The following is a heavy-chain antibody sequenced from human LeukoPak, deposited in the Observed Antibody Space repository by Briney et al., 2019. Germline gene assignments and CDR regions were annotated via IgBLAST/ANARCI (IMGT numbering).Heavy chain of an antibody. J-gene: IGHJ4*02. Sequence: GGSLRLSCAASGFTFSSYGMHWVRQAPGKGLEWVAFIRYDGSNKYYADSVKGRFTISRDNSKNTLYLQMNSLRAEDTAVYYCARKDYSTLSRLDHWGQGTLVTVSS. CDR1: GFTFSSYG. V-gene: IGHV3-30*02. CDR3: ARKDYSTLSRLDH. CDR2: IRYDGSNK. D-gene: IGHD2/OR15-2a*01.